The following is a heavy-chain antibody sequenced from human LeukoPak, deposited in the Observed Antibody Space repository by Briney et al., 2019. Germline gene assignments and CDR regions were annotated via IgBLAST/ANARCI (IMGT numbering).Heavy chain of an antibody. V-gene: IGHV3-30-3*01. CDR2: ISYDGSNK. D-gene: IGHD4/OR15-4a*01. CDR1: GFTFIYYA. Sequence: PGGSLRLSCAASGFTFIYYAMHWVRQAPGKGLEWVAVISYDGSNKYYADSVKGRFTISRDNAKNSLDLQISSLKVEDTAVYFCARGPAYGDRSDYLDHWGPGILVTVSS. CDR3: ARGPAYGDRSDYLDH. J-gene: IGHJ4*02.